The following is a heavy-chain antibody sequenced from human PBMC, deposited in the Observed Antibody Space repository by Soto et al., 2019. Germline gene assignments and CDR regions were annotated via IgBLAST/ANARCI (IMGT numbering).Heavy chain of an antibody. D-gene: IGHD7-27*01. J-gene: IGHJ4*02. CDR1: GDSISTDY. CDR2: IYYGGST. V-gene: IGHV4-59*08. Sequence: QVHLQESGPGLVKPSETLSLTCTVSGDSISTDYWSWIRQSPGKGLEWIGFIYYGGSTNYNPSLKHRLTISVDTPKNQFSLKLSSVTAADTAVYYCAKNWNWGSLVHWGQGTLVTVSS. CDR3: AKNWNWGSLVH.